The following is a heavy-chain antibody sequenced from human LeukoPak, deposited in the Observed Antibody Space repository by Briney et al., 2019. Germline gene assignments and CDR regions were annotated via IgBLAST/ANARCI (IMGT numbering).Heavy chain of an antibody. CDR1: GGSISSYY. Sequence: SETLSLTCTVSGGSISSYYWNWIRQPPGKGLEWIGDIHNSGSTNYNPSLKSRVTISVDTSKNQFSLKLSSVTAADTAVYYCARHGGGYSSSSFDYRGQGTLVTVSS. D-gene: IGHD6-6*01. J-gene: IGHJ4*02. CDR2: IHNSGST. V-gene: IGHV4-59*08. CDR3: ARHGGGYSSSSFDY.